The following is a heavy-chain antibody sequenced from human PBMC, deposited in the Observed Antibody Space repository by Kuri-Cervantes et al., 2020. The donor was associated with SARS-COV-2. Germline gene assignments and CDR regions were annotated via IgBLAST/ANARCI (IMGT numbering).Heavy chain of an antibody. Sequence: LSLTCAASGFTFSGSAMHWVRQASGKGLEWVGRIRSKANSYATAYAASVKGRSTISRDDSKNTAYLQMNSLKTEDTAVYYCTRGTSQTYYYYYYMDVWGKGTTVTVSS. V-gene: IGHV3-73*01. CDR1: GFTFSGSA. D-gene: IGHD2-2*01. J-gene: IGHJ6*03. CDR3: TRGTSQTYYYYYYMDV. CDR2: IRSKANSYAT.